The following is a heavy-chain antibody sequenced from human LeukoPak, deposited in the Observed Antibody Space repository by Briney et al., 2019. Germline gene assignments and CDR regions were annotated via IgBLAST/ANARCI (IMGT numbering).Heavy chain of an antibody. J-gene: IGHJ3*02. CDR2: ISWNSGSI. Sequence: PGGSLRLSCAASGFTFYVYAMHWVRHAPGKGLEWVSGISWNSGSIGSADSVKGRFTISRDNAQNSLYMQMNSLRVEDTALYYCAKDTKDYYFYAFDIWGQGTMVSVSS. D-gene: IGHD2-21*02. CDR1: GFTFYVYA. CDR3: AKDTKDYYFYAFDI. V-gene: IGHV3-9*01.